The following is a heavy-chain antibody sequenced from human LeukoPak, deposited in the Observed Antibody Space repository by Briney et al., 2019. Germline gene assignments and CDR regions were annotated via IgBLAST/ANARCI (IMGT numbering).Heavy chain of an antibody. CDR3: ARGSQVGRAAAAFGY. CDR2: IYYSGST. J-gene: IGHJ4*02. V-gene: IGHV4-59*08. Sequence: SETLSLTCTVSGGSIISYYWSWIRQPPGKGLEWIGYIYYSGSTNYNPSLKSRVTILVDTSNNQFSLRLTSVTAADTAVYYCARGSQVGRAAAAFGYWGQGALVTVSS. CDR1: GGSIISYY. D-gene: IGHD6-13*01.